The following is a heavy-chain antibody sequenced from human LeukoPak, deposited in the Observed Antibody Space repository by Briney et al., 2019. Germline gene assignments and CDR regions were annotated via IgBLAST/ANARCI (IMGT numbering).Heavy chain of an antibody. CDR1: GGSISSGSYY. J-gene: IGHJ3*02. CDR3: ARGYSSGWYQDAFDI. CDR2: IYTSGST. V-gene: IGHV4-61*02. Sequence: SETLSLTCTVSGGSISSGSYYWSWIRQPAGKGLEWIGRIYTSGSTNYNPSLRSRVTISVDTSKNQFSLKLSSVTAADTAVYYCARGYSSGWYQDAFDIWGQGTMVTVSS. D-gene: IGHD6-19*01.